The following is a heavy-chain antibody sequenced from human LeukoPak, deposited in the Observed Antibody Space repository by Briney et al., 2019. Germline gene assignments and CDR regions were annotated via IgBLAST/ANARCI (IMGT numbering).Heavy chain of an antibody. J-gene: IGHJ1*01. CDR1: GGSISSGDYY. D-gene: IGHD2-8*01. Sequence: SETLSPTCTVSGGSISSGDYYWSWIRQPPGKGLEWIGYIYYSGSTYYNPSLKSRVTMSVDTSKNQFSLKLRSVTAADTAVYYCAGGSYCTNGVCYTSEYFQHWGQGTLVTVSS. V-gene: IGHV4-30-4*01. CDR2: IYYSGST. CDR3: AGGSYCTNGVCYTSEYFQH.